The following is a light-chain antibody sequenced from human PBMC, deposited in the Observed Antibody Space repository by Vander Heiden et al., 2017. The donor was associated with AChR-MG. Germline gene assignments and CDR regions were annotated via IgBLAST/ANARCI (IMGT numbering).Light chain of an antibody. V-gene: IGKV1-39*01. J-gene: IGKJ4*01. Sequence: DIQMTQSPSSLSASVGDRVTITCRASQSIGSYLNWYQQKPGTAPTLLIYAASSLQSGVPSKFSGSGSGTDFTLTISSLQPEDVASYYCQQNDSTGCLGFGGGTKVEIK. CDR1: QSIGSY. CDR3: QQNDSTGCLG. CDR2: AAS.